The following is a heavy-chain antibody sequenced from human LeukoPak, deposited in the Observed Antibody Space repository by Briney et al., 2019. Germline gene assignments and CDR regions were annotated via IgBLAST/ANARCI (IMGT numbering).Heavy chain of an antibody. J-gene: IGHJ4*02. D-gene: IGHD1-14*01. V-gene: IGHV4-61*05. CDR2: IYYSGST. CDR1: GGSISSSSYY. Sequence: PSETLSLTCTVSGGSISSSSYYWGWIRQPPGKGLEWIGYIYYSGSTNYNPSLKSRVTISVDTSKNQFSLKLSSVTAADTAVYYCARGRNRNDYWGQGTLVTVSS. CDR3: ARGRNRNDY.